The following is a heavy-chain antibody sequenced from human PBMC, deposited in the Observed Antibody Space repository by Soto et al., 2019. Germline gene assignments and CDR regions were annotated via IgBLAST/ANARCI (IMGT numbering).Heavy chain of an antibody. CDR1: GFTFSSYG. V-gene: IGHV3-33*01. CDR3: ARDYDGYYFDY. Sequence: QVQLVESGGGVVQPGRSLRLSCAASGFTFSSYGMHWVRQAPGKGLEWVGVIWYDGSNKYYADSVKGRFTISRDNSKKTLYRQMNRLRAEETAVYCCARDYDGYYFDYWGQGTLVTVSS. CDR2: IWYDGSNK. J-gene: IGHJ4*02. D-gene: IGHD3-16*01.